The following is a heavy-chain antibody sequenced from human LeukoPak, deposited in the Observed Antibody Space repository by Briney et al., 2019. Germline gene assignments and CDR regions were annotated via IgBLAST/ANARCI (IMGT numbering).Heavy chain of an antibody. CDR3: ARDFGASGYQH. J-gene: IGHJ1*01. Sequence: GGSLRLSCAASGFTFDDYAMHWVRQAPGKGLEWVSGISWNSDSIGSADSVKGRFTISRDNAKNSLYLQMNSLRAEDTAVYYCARDFGASGYQHWGQGTLVTVSS. D-gene: IGHD3-22*01. CDR1: GFTFDDYA. V-gene: IGHV3-9*01. CDR2: ISWNSDSI.